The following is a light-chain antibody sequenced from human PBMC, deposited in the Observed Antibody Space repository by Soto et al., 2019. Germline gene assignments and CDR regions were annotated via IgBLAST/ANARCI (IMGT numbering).Light chain of an antibody. CDR3: QQRNSYHIT. J-gene: IGKJ5*01. CDR2: AAS. V-gene: IGKV1-9*01. CDR1: QGISSY. Sequence: DIQLTQSPSFLSASVGDRVTITCRASQGISSYLAWYQQKPGKAPKLLIYAASTLQSGVPSRFSGSGSGTEFTLTISSLQTEDFATYYCQQRNSYHITFGQGTRREIK.